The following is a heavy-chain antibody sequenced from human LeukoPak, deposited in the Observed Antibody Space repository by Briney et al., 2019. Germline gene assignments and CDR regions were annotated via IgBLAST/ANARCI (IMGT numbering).Heavy chain of an antibody. J-gene: IGHJ4*02. V-gene: IGHV3-7*01. CDR3: ARDRALYDSRRGYYYTEDDY. CDR1: GFTFSSYW. CDR2: INQDGSEK. Sequence: GGSLRPSCAASGFTFSSYWMPWVRQAPGKGLVWVANINQDGSEKYYVDSVKGRFTNSRDNAKSSVYLQMNNLRADDTAVYYCARDRALYDSRRGYYYTEDDYWGQGTLVTVSS. D-gene: IGHD3-22*01.